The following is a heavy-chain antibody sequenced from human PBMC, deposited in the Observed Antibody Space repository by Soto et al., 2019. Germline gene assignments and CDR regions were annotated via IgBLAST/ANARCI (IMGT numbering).Heavy chain of an antibody. Sequence: SETLSLTCTVSGGSINTNNYFLWGVRQPPWRRLERGGSVFYNGTTDYTSSLKSRVTISLATSRTQCSLTLDSVTAAYRAVYSCAGLVGVSPVANAWGQGTLFTASS. V-gene: IGHV4-39*01. D-gene: IGHD3-3*01. CDR3: AGLVGVSPVANA. J-gene: IGHJ5*02. CDR2: VFYNGTT. CDR1: GGSINTNNYF.